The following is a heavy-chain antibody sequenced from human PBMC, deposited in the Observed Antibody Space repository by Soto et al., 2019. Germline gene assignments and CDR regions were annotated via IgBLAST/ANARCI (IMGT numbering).Heavy chain of an antibody. D-gene: IGHD1-1*01. CDR3: AKETIQVGGPNYFDY. J-gene: IGHJ4*02. Sequence: PGGSLRLSCAASGFTFSSYWMHWVRQAPGKGLVWVSRINSDGSSTSYADSVKGRFTISRDNSQSTLYLQMNSLRAEDTAIYYCAKETIQVGGPNYFDYWGQGVLVTVSS. V-gene: IGHV3-74*01. CDR2: INSDGSST. CDR1: GFTFSSYW.